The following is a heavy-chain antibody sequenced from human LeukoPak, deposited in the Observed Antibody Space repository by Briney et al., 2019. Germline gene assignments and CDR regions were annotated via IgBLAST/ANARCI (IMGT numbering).Heavy chain of an antibody. V-gene: IGHV4-59*01. J-gene: IGHJ6*03. CDR1: GVSITTYY. D-gene: IGHD4-11*01. CDR3: ARSDYSNYYYYMDV. CDR2: MFYSGTT. Sequence: SETLSLTCTVSGVSITTYYWNWVRQPPGKGLEWIGHMFYSGTTSYNPSLKSRVTISVDTSKNQFSLKLSSVTAADTAVYYCARSDYSNYYYYMDVWGKGTTVTVSS.